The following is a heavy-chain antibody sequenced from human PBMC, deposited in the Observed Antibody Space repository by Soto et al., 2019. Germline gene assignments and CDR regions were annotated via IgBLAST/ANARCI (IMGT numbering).Heavy chain of an antibody. CDR1: GGSISSSSYY. Sequence: QLQLQESGPGLVKPSETLSLTCTVSGGSISSSSYYWGWIRQPPGKGLEWIGSIYYSGSTYYKPSLKSRVTISVDTSKNQFSLKLSSVTAADTAVYYCARQKGRITIFGVVIIKDDAFDIWGQGTMVTVSS. J-gene: IGHJ3*02. CDR2: IYYSGST. CDR3: ARQKGRITIFGVVIIKDDAFDI. V-gene: IGHV4-39*01. D-gene: IGHD3-3*01.